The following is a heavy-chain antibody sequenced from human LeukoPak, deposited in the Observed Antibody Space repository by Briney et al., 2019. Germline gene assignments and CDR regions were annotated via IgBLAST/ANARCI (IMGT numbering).Heavy chain of an antibody. J-gene: IGHJ3*02. D-gene: IGHD3-22*01. CDR3: ARDRPSFVRSGYYYAVAFDI. CDR2: ISSSSSYI. Sequence: GGSLRLSCAASGFTFSSYSMNWVRQAPGKGLEWVSSISSSSSYIYYADSVKGRFTISRDNAKNSLYLQMNSLRAEDTAVYYCARDRPSFVRSGYYYAVAFDIWGQGTMVTVSS. CDR1: GFTFSSYS. V-gene: IGHV3-21*01.